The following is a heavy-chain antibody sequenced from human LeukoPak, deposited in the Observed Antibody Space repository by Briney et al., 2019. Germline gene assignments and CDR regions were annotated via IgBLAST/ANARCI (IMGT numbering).Heavy chain of an antibody. J-gene: IGHJ5*02. V-gene: IGHV1-2*02. CDR2: INPNSGGT. Sequence: ASVKVSCKASGYTFSAYYIHWVRQAPGQGLEWMGWINPNSGGTKYAQKFQGRVTLTRDTSVTTAYMELSWLRSDDTAVYYCAKSSNWSGNYFDPWGQGTLVTVSS. CDR3: AKSSNWSGNYFDP. CDR1: GYTFSAYY. D-gene: IGHD6-6*01.